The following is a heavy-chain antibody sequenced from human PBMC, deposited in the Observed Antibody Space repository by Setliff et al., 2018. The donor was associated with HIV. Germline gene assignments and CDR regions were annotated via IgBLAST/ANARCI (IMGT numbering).Heavy chain of an antibody. J-gene: IGHJ3*02. CDR2: INPYSGGT. CDR1: GYTFTAYY. V-gene: IGHV1-2*04. CDR3: VREVRAAYKGPLWFGQSDPRPDTFDI. Sequence: ASVKVSCKASGYTFTAYYIHWVRQAPGQGLEWMGWINPYSGGTNYAQNFQGWVTMTRDTSITTAYMELSRLTSGDTALYFCVREVRAAYKGPLWFGQSDPRPDTFDIWGQGTMVTV. D-gene: IGHD3-10*01.